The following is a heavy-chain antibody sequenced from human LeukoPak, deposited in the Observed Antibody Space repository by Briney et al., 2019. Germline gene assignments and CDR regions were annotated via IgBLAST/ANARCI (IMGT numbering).Heavy chain of an antibody. D-gene: IGHD6-13*01. CDR2: ISYDGSNK. CDR1: GFTFSSYG. CDR3: AKGFVAAAGTVAFDI. Sequence: GGSLRLSCAASGFTFSSYGMHWVRQAPGKGLEWVAVISYDGSNKYYADSVKGRFTISRDNSKNTLYLQMNSLRAEDTAVYYCAKGFVAAAGTVAFDIWGQGTMVTVSS. J-gene: IGHJ3*02. V-gene: IGHV3-30*18.